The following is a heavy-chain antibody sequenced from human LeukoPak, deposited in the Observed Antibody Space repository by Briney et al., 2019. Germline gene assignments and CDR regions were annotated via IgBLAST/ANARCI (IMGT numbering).Heavy chain of an antibody. CDR1: GGSISSYY. CDR3: ARGTYYYQSSGVSYGMDV. D-gene: IGHD3-22*01. J-gene: IGHJ6*02. Sequence: SETLSLTCTVSGGSISSYYWSWFRQPPGKGLEWIAYIYYSGSTNYNPSLKSRVTISVDTSKNQFSLKLSSVTAADTAMYYCARGTYYYQSSGVSYGMDVWGQGTTVTVSS. V-gene: IGHV4-59*01. CDR2: IYYSGST.